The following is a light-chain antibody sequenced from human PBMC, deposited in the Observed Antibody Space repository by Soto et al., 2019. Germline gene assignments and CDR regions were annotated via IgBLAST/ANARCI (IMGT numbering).Light chain of an antibody. CDR1: HDISNF. Sequence: DIQMTQSPSSLSASFGDRVTITCQASHDISNFLNWYQQRPGKAPTLLIYDASNLKPGVPSRFSASRSETYFTFTISSLQPEDIGTYYCQQYDDHRGSFGPGTKVDIK. CDR2: DAS. V-gene: IGKV1-33*01. CDR3: QQYDDHRGS. J-gene: IGKJ3*01.